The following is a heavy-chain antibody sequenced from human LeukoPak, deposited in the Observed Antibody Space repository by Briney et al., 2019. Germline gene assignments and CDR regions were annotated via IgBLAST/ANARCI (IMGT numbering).Heavy chain of an antibody. CDR1: GYTFTGYY. D-gene: IGHD3-22*01. CDR2: INPNSGGT. V-gene: IGHV1-2*06. CDR3: ARVLYYYDSSGYFRPHYYYGMDV. Sequence: EASVKVSCKASGYTFTGYYMHWVRQAPGQGLEWMGRINPNSGGTNYAQKFQGRVTMTRGTSISTAYMELSRLRSDDTAVYYCARVLYYYDSSGYFRPHYYYGMDVWGQGTTVTVSS. J-gene: IGHJ6*02.